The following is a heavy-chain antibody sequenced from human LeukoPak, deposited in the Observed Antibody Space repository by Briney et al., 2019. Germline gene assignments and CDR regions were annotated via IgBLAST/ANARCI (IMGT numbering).Heavy chain of an antibody. D-gene: IGHD3-3*01. CDR1: GFCFSSYW. Sequence: RGSLRLSCAASGFCFSSYWRHWVRQAPGKGLEWVSRINSDGSSTTYADSVKGRSSISRDNAKNTLYLHMSSLRAEDTGVYYCARAVRAHPPADFWGQGTLVTVSS. J-gene: IGHJ4*02. CDR3: ARAVRAHPPADF. CDR2: INSDGSST. V-gene: IGHV3-74*01.